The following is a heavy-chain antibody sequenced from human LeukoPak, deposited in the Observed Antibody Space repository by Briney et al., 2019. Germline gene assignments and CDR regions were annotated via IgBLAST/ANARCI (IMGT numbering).Heavy chain of an antibody. CDR3: AKSVVGATTYFDY. Sequence: GGSLRLSCAASGFTFSSYAMSWVRQAPGKGLEWVSAISGNGGSTYYADSVKGRFTISRDNSKNTLYLQMNSLRAEDTAVYYCAKSVVGATTYFDYWGQGTLVTVSS. CDR2: ISGNGGST. J-gene: IGHJ4*02. D-gene: IGHD1-26*01. V-gene: IGHV3-23*01. CDR1: GFTFSSYA.